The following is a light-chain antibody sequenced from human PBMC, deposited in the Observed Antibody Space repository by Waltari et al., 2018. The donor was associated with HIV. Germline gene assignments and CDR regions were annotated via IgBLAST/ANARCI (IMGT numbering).Light chain of an antibody. CDR1: QSISTW. Sequence: DIQMTQSPSTLSASVGDRVTITCRASQSISTWLAWYQQKPGKAPKLLIYKASSLESGVPSRFSGTGSGTEFTLTISSLQPDGFATYYCQQYKSYYTFGQGTKLEIK. J-gene: IGKJ2*01. V-gene: IGKV1-5*03. CDR3: QQYKSYYT. CDR2: KAS.